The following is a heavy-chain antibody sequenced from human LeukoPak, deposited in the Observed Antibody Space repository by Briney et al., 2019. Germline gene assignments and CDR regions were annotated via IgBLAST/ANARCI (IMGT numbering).Heavy chain of an antibody. CDR1: GFTFSSYA. J-gene: IGHJ4*02. CDR2: ISHDGSNK. D-gene: IGHD1-14*01. Sequence: GGSLRLSCAASGFTFSSYAMSWVRQAPGKGLEWVAVISHDGSNKYYADSVKGRFTISRDNSKNTLYLQMNSLRAEDTAVYYCATDSAIDYWGQGTLVTVSS. CDR3: ATDSAIDY. V-gene: IGHV3-30*04.